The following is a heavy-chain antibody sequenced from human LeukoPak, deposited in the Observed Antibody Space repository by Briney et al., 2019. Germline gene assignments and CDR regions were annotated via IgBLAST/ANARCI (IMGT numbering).Heavy chain of an antibody. Sequence: GGSLRLSCAASGFTLTSYAMSWVRQAPGKGLEWVSAIIGSVHSTYYADSVKGRFTISRDNSKNTLYLQMNSQRAEDTAVYYCAKHSYDSSGYYSIDYWGQGTLVTVFS. V-gene: IGHV3-23*01. CDR2: IIGSVHST. CDR3: AKHSYDSSGYYSIDY. CDR1: GFTLTSYA. D-gene: IGHD3-22*01. J-gene: IGHJ4*02.